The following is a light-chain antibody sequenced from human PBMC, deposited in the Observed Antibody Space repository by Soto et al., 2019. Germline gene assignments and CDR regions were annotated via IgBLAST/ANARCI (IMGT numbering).Light chain of an antibody. J-gene: IGLJ1*01. Sequence: QSALTQPASVSGSPGQSITISCTGTGSDVGGYNYVSWYQQHPGKAPKLMIYEVSNRPSGVSNRFSGSKSGNTASLTISGRQAEDEADYYCAAWDDSLNGYVFGTGTKVTVL. V-gene: IGLV2-14*01. CDR1: GSDVGGYNY. CDR2: EVS. CDR3: AAWDDSLNGYV.